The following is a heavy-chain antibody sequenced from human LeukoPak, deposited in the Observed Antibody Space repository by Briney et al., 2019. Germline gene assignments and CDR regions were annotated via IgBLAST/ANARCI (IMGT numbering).Heavy chain of an antibody. CDR3: VLHSEVGVINDY. D-gene: IGHD3-3*01. CDR2: IYWDDDK. CDR1: GFSLGTSGVG. J-gene: IGHJ4*02. V-gene: IGHV2-5*02. Sequence: SGPTLVKPTQTLTLTCTFSGFSLGTSGVGVGWIRQPPGKALEWLALIYWDDDKRYSPSLKSRLTITKDTSKNQVVLTMTNMDPVDTATYYCVLHSEVGVINDYWGQGTLVTVSS.